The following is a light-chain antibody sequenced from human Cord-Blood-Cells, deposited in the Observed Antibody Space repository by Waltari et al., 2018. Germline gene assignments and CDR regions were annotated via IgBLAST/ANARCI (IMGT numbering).Light chain of an antibody. CDR3: QQYGSSLPWT. CDR1: QSVSSSY. V-gene: IGKV3-20*01. CDR2: GAS. Sequence: EIVLTQSPGTLSLSPGDRATLSCRASQSVSSSYLAWYQQKPGQAPRLLIYGASSRATGIPDRFSGSGSGTDFTLTISRLEPEDFAVYYCQQYGSSLPWTFGQGTKVEIK. J-gene: IGKJ1*01.